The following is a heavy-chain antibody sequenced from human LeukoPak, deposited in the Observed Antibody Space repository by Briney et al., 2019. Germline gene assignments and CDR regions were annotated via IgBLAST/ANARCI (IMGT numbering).Heavy chain of an antibody. CDR1: GFTFSSYW. D-gene: IGHD3-16*01. Sequence: PGGSLRLSCAASGFTFSSYWMHWVRQAPGKGLVWVSRIHSDVSSTTYADSVKGRFTISRDNAKNTLYLQMNSLRAEDTAVYYCARVGVRGYYYGMDVWGQGTTVTVSS. J-gene: IGHJ6*02. CDR3: ARVGVRGYYYGMDV. CDR2: IHSDVSST. V-gene: IGHV3-74*01.